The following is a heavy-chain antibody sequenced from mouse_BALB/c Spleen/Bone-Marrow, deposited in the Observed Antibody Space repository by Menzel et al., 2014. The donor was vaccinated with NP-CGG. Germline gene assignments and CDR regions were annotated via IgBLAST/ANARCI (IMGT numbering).Heavy chain of an antibody. CDR1: GYSFTSYW. V-gene: IGHV1S127*01. Sequence: QVHVKQSGPRLVRPGASVKISCKASGYSFTSYWMHWVKQRPGQGLEWIGMIDPSDSETRLNQKFKDKATLTVDKSSSTAYMQLSSPTSEDSAVYYCASPSDGNPFAYWGQGTLVTVSA. J-gene: IGHJ3*01. D-gene: IGHD2-1*01. CDR3: ASPSDGNPFAY. CDR2: IDPSDSET.